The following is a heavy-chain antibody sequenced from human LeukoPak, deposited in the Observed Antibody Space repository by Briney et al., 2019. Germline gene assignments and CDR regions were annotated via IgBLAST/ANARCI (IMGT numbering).Heavy chain of an antibody. CDR3: ARAQYSSGWYGDY. J-gene: IGHJ4*02. CDR2: INQDGSDK. D-gene: IGHD6-19*01. Sequence: GGSLRLSCAASGFTFSNYWMSWVRQAPRKGLEWVANINQDGSDKYYADSLKGRFTISRDNAKNSLNLQMNSLRADDTAVYYCARAQYSSGWYGDYWGQGTLVTVSS. V-gene: IGHV3-7*04. CDR1: GFTFSNYW.